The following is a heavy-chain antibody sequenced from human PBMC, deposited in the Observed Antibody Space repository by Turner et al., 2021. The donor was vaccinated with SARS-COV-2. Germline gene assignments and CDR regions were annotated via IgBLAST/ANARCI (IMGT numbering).Heavy chain of an antibody. CDR3: ATVGSLFGVVGPDY. CDR2: IYYSWST. CDR1: GGSISSGGYY. D-gene: IGHD3-3*01. V-gene: IGHV4-31*03. J-gene: IGHJ4*02. Sequence: QVQLQESGPGLVKPSQTLSLTCTVFGGSISSGGYYWSWIRQHPGKGLEWIGYIYYSWSTYYNPALKSRVTISMDTSKKQFSLNLKSVTAADTAVYYCATVGSLFGVVGPDYWGQGTLVTVSS.